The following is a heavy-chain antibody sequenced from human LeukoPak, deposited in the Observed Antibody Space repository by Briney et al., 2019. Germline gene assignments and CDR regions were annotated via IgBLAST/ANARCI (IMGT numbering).Heavy chain of an antibody. D-gene: IGHD2-2*01. CDR1: GDSISTYY. Sequence: SETLSLTCTVSGDSISTYYWSWLRQPAGRGLEGLGRIYTSATTNFNPSLKSRVTLSIDASKNQVSLRLGSVTAADTAVYYCARGRYCSATTCWGGDAFDICGQGTVVTVSS. J-gene: IGHJ3*02. CDR2: IYTSATT. V-gene: IGHV4-4*07. CDR3: ARGRYCSATTCWGGDAFDI.